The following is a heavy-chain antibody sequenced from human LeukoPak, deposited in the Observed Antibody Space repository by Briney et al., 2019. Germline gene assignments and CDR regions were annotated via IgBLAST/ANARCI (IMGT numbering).Heavy chain of an antibody. CDR1: GGSIGSGGYY. D-gene: IGHD3-22*01. CDR3: ASHRYYDSSGYLGGAFDI. V-gene: IGHV4-31*03. J-gene: IGHJ3*02. CDR2: IYYSGST. Sequence: SETLSLTCTVSGGSIGSGGYYWSWIRQHPGKGLEWIGYIYYSGSTYYNPSLKSRVTISVDTSKNQFSLKLSSVTAADTAVYYCASHRYYDSSGYLGGAFDIWGQGTMVTVSS.